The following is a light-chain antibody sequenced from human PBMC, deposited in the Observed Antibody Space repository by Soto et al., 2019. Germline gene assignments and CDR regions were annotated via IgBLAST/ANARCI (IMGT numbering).Light chain of an antibody. CDR1: SSDVGGYSY. Sequence: QSVLTQPASVSGSPGQSITISCTGTSSDVGGYSYVSWYQHPPGKAPKLMIYEVSNRPSGVSNRFSGSKSGNTASLTISGLQAEDEADYYCSSYTSSSTGVFGGGTKLTVL. J-gene: IGLJ3*02. CDR2: EVS. CDR3: SSYTSSSTGV. V-gene: IGLV2-14*01.